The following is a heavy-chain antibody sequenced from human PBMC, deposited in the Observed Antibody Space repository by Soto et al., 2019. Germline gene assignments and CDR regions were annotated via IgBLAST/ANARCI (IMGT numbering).Heavy chain of an antibody. J-gene: IGHJ6*03. CDR1: GGSISSSNYY. CDR3: ARHSASSWSYYYYMDV. Sequence: KPSETLSLTCTVSGGSISSSNYYWGWIRQPPGKGLEWIGSIYYSGSTYYNPSLKSRVTISVDTSKNQFSLKLSSVIAADTAVYYCARHSASSWSYYYYMDVWGKGTTVTVSS. D-gene: IGHD3-3*01. V-gene: IGHV4-39*01. CDR2: IYYSGST.